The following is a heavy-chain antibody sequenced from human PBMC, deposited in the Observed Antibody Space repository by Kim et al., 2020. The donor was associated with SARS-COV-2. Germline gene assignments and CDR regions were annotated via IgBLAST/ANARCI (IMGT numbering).Heavy chain of an antibody. CDR2: INHSGST. V-gene: IGHV4-34*01. CDR3: ARGHGGVIAAKPGYYFDY. Sequence: SETLSLTCAVYGGSFSGYYWSWIRQPPGKGLEWIGEINHSGSTNYNPSLKSRVTISVDTSKNQFSLKLSSVTAADTAVYYCARGHGGVIAAKPGYYFDYWGQGTLVTVSS. CDR1: GGSFSGYY. J-gene: IGHJ4*02. D-gene: IGHD6-13*01.